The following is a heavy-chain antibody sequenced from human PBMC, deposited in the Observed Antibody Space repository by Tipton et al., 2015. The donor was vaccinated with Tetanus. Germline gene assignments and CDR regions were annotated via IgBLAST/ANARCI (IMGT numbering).Heavy chain of an antibody. J-gene: IGHJ3*01. V-gene: IGHV3-23*04. D-gene: IGHD2-15*01. CDR2: ISGDGFST. CDR3: ARDTGRGYCSGGSCYGLAFDL. CDR1: GFTFTTYT. Sequence: QLVQSGGGLVKPGGSLRLSCAASGFTFTTYTLNWVRQTPGKGLEWVSVISGDGFSTHHADSVKGRFTIARDNSKNTLYLQMNSLRAEDTAIYYCARDTGRGYCSGGSCYGLAFDLWGQGTMVTVSS.